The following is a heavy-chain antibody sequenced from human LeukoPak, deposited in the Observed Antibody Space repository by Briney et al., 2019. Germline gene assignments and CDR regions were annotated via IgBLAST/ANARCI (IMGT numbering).Heavy chain of an antibody. CDR3: AREASYSPNWFDP. Sequence: ASVKVSCKASGGTFSSYAISWVRQAPGQGLEWMGGIIPIFGTANYAQKFQGRVTITADESTSTAYTELSSLRSEDTAVYYCAREASYSPNWFDPWGQGTLVTVSS. CDR2: IIPIFGTA. J-gene: IGHJ5*02. CDR1: GGTFSSYA. V-gene: IGHV1-69*01. D-gene: IGHD2-21*01.